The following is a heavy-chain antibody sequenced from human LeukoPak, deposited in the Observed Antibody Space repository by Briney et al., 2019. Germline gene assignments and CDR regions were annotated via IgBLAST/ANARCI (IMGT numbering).Heavy chain of an antibody. D-gene: IGHD3-3*01. Sequence: GGSLRLSCAASGFPFAPFCMTWVRQAPGKGPEFVATMNRDGSEVAYGNSVRGRFTISRDNAKNSLYLQVYSLRAEDTAVYYCARGIDEWLYLNYWGQGALVTVSS. V-gene: IGHV3-7*04. CDR2: MNRDGSEV. CDR3: ARGIDEWLYLNY. J-gene: IGHJ4*02. CDR1: GFPFAPFC.